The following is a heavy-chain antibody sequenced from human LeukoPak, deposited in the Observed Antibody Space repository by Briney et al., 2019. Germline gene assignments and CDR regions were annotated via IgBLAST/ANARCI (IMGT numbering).Heavy chain of an antibody. Sequence: GESLKISCKGSGYSFPDYWIGWVRQMPGKGLEWMGIIYPGDSDTRYSPSLQGQVTISADKSFSTAYLQWSSLKASDTAMYYCARADQLKWFGDPRRPYYYGLDVWGQGTTVTVSS. V-gene: IGHV5-51*01. J-gene: IGHJ6*02. D-gene: IGHD3-10*01. CDR1: GYSFPDYW. CDR3: ARADQLKWFGDPRRPYYYGLDV. CDR2: IYPGDSDT.